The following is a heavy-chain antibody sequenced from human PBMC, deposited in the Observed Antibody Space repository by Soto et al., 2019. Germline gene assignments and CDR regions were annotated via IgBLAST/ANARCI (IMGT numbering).Heavy chain of an antibody. CDR2: IKSKTDGGTT. V-gene: IGHV3-15*07. D-gene: IGHD3-22*01. J-gene: IGHJ4*02. CDR3: TTCSGYDSSGYYSDY. Sequence: GGSLRLSCAASGFTFSNAWMNWVRQAPGKGLEWVGRIKSKTDGGTTDYAAPVKGRFTISRDDSKNTLYLQMNSLKTEDTAVYYCTTCSGYDSSGYYSDYWGQGTLVTVS. CDR1: GFTFSNAW.